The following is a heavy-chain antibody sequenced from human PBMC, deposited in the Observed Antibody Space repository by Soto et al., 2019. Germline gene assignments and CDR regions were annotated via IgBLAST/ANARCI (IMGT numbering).Heavy chain of an antibody. CDR1: GFTFSSYW. J-gene: IGHJ2*01. CDR3: ARGGSLNWYFDL. CDR2: INSDGSST. V-gene: IGHV3-74*01. D-gene: IGHD1-26*01. Sequence: EVQLVESGGGLVQPGGSLRLSCAASGFTFSSYWMHWVRQAPGKGLVWVSRINSDGSSTSYADYVKGRFTISRDNAKNTLYLQMNSLRAEDTAVYYCARGGSLNWYFDLWGRGNLVTVSS.